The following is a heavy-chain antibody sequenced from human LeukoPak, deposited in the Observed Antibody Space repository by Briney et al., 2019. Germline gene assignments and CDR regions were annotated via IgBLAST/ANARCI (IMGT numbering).Heavy chain of an antibody. J-gene: IGHJ4*02. Sequence: SETLSLTCSVSGGSISYGSYYWTWIRQPAGKGLEWIGRVHTSGSTNYNPSLKSRVTISVDTSKNQFSLKLSSVTAADTAVYYCARHGAGGSYPPYYFDYWGQGTLVTVSS. D-gene: IGHD1-26*01. CDR2: VHTSGST. V-gene: IGHV4-61*02. CDR3: ARHGAGGSYPPYYFDY. CDR1: GGSISYGSYY.